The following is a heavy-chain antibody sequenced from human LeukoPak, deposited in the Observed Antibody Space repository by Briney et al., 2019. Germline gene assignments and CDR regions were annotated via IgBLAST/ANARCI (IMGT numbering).Heavy chain of an antibody. CDR1: GFTFSSYE. V-gene: IGHV3-48*03. J-gene: IGHJ3*02. CDR3: ARDAEYQLLYDAFDM. CDR2: ISSSGSPI. Sequence: GGSLRLSCAASGFTFSSYEMNWVRQAPGKGLEWVSYISSSGSPIYYADSVKGRFTISRDNAKNSLYLQMNSLRAEDTAIYYCARDAEYQLLYDAFDMWGQGTMVTVSS. D-gene: IGHD2-2*01.